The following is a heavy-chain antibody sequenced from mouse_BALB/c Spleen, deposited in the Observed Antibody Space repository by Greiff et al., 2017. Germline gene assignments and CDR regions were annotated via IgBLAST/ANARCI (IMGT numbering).Heavy chain of an antibody. CDR3: AREASPSYRSYAMDY. D-gene: IGHD2-14*01. CDR1: GYSFTDYN. V-gene: IGHV1S135*01. J-gene: IGHJ4*01. CDR2: IDPYNGST. Sequence: VQLKQSGPELVKPGASVKVSCKASGYSFTDYNMYWVKQSHGKSLEWIGYIDPYNGSTSYNQKFKGKATLTVDKSSSTAFMHLNSLTSEDSAVYYCAREASPSYRSYAMDYWGQGTSVTVSS.